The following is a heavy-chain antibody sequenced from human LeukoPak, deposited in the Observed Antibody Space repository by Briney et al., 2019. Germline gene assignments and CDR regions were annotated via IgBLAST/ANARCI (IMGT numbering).Heavy chain of an antibody. Sequence: GESLKISCKASGYSSVNYWIGCWGREAPRGREGMGIIIPGDSDIKYSPSFGGQLTFSADKSISTAYLQWSSPKAWDTAMYYCARSHSTSWAIFDYWGQGTLVTVSS. J-gene: IGHJ4*02. CDR1: GYSSVNYW. D-gene: IGHD6-13*01. V-gene: IGHV5-51*01. CDR2: IIPGDSDI. CDR3: ARSHSTSWAIFDY.